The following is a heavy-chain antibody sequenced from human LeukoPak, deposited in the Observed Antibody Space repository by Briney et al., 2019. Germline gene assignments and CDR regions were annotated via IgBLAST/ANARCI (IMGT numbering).Heavy chain of an antibody. CDR1: GGSFSGYY. CDR2: INHSGST. J-gene: IGHJ4*02. D-gene: IGHD3-16*02. CDR3: ARGRFSYDYVWGSYRYTYGSLDY. Sequence: PSETLSLTCAVYGGSFSGYYWSWIRQPPGKGLGGIGEINHSGSTNYNPSLKSRVTISVDTSKNQFSLKLSSVTAADTAVYYCARGRFSYDYVWGSYRYTYGSLDYWGQGTLVTVSS. V-gene: IGHV4-34*01.